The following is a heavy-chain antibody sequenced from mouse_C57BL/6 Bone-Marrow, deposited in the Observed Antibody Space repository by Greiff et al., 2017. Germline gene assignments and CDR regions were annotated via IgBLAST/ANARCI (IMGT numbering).Heavy chain of an antibody. J-gene: IGHJ1*03. CDR2: IYPGDGDT. V-gene: IGHV1-80*01. CDR1: GYAFSSYW. CDR3: ARRHYYGSSDGYWYFDV. Sequence: VQLQQSGAELVKPGASVKISCKASGYAFSSYWMNWVKQRPGKGLEWIGQIYPGDGDTNYNGKFKGKATLTADKSSSTAYMQLSSLTSEDSAVYFCARRHYYGSSDGYWYFDVWGTETTGTVSS. D-gene: IGHD1-1*01.